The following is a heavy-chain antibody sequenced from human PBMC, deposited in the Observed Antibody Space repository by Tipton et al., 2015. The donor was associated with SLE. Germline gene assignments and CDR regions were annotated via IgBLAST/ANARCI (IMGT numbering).Heavy chain of an antibody. Sequence: TLSLTCTVSGGSISSYYWSWIRQPPGKGLEWIGEINHSGSTYYNPSLKSRVTISVDTSKNQFSLKLSSVTAADTAIYYCARDSPYDGSGYYSDYWGQGTQVTVSS. CDR2: INHSGST. CDR3: ARDSPYDGSGYYSDY. D-gene: IGHD3-22*01. V-gene: IGHV4-59*12. CDR1: GGSISSYY. J-gene: IGHJ4*02.